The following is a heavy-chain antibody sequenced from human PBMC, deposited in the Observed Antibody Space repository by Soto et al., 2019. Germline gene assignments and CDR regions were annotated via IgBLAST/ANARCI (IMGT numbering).Heavy chain of an antibody. CDR1: GFIFDSDW. CDR2: INTDGSGT. CDR3: ALDRPRSTSGYLFDY. Sequence: GGSLRLSCAASGFIFDSDWMHRVRQAPGQGLVWVSRINTDGSGTSYADSVKGRFTISRDNAKNSLYLQMNSLRAEDTAVYYCALDRPRSTSGYLFDYWGQGTPVTGSS. D-gene: IGHD5-18*01. V-gene: IGHV3-74*01. J-gene: IGHJ4*02.